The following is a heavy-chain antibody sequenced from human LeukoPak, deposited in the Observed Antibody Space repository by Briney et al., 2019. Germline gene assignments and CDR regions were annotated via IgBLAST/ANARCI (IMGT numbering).Heavy chain of an antibody. J-gene: IGHJ4*02. D-gene: IGHD3-22*01. V-gene: IGHV1-69*05. CDR3: ARGGALEYYDSSGYRFDY. CDR1: GGTFSSYA. CDR2: IIPIFGTA. Sequence: ASVKVSCKASGGTFSSYAISWVRQAPGQGLEWVGGIIPIFGTANYAQKFQGRVTITTDESTSTAYMELSSLRSEDTAVYYCARGGALEYYDSSGYRFDYWGQGTLVTVSS.